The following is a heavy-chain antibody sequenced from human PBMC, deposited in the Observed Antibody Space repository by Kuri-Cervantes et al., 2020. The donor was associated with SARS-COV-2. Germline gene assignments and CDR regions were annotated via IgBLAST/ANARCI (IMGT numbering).Heavy chain of an antibody. CDR1: GYTFTSYA. Sequence: ASVKVSCKASGYTFTSYAMHWVRQAPGQRLEWMGWINAGNGNTKYSQKFQGRVSITRDTSASTAYMELSSLRSEDTAVYYCARANDFWSGYSAYYFDYRGQGTRVTVSS. V-gene: IGHV1-3*01. D-gene: IGHD3-3*01. CDR3: ARANDFWSGYSAYYFDY. CDR2: INAGNGNT. J-gene: IGHJ4*02.